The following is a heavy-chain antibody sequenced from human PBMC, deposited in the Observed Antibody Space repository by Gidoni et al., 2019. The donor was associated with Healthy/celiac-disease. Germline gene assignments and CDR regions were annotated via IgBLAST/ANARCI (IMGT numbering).Heavy chain of an antibody. Sequence: EVQLLESGGGLVQPGGSLRLSWEAAGFTFSSYAMGWVMQAPGKGRGWVSAIGCSGGSTYYADSVKGRFTISRDNSKNTLYLQMNSLRAEDTAVYYCANAMTGTQVLCVRGTLVTVSS. CDR2: IGCSGGST. V-gene: IGHV3-23*01. CDR3: ANAMTGTQVL. D-gene: IGHD1-7*01. CDR1: GFTFSSYA. J-gene: IGHJ2*01.